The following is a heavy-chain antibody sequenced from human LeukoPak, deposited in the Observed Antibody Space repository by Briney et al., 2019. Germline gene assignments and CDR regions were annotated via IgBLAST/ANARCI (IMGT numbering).Heavy chain of an antibody. CDR1: GFTFSSYA. D-gene: IGHD5-24*01. V-gene: IGHV3-23*01. CDR2: ISGSGGST. CDR3: AKVPKQMATGIHYFDY. Sequence: PGGALRLSCAASGFTFSSYAMSWVRQAPGKGLEWVSAISGSGGSTYYADSVKGRFTISRDNSKNTLYLQMNSLRAEDTAVYYCAKVPKQMATGIHYFDYRGQGTLVTVSS. J-gene: IGHJ4*02.